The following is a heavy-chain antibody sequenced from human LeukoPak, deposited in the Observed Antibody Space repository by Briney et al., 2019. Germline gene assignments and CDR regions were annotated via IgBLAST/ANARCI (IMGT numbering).Heavy chain of an antibody. CDR2: ISYDGSNK. D-gene: IGHD2-15*01. J-gene: IGHJ1*01. V-gene: IGHV3-30*04. CDR1: GFTFSSYA. Sequence: GRSLRLSCAASGFTFSSYAMHWVRQAPGKGLEWVAVISYDGSNKYYADSVKGRFTISRDNSKNTLYLQMNSLRAEDTAVYYCARGWVAATPPEYFQHWGRGTLVTVSS. CDR3: ARGWVAATPPEYFQH.